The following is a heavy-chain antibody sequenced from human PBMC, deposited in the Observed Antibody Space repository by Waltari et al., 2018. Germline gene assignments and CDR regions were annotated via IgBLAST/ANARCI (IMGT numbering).Heavy chain of an antibody. V-gene: IGHV3-30*02. CDR1: GFTFSSSG. CDR2: IRYDGSNK. Sequence: QVQLVESGGGVVQPGGSLRLSCAASGFTFSSSGMHWVRQAPGKGLEWVAFIRYDGSNKYYADSVKGRFTISRDNSKNTLYLQMNSLRAEDTAVYYCAKPYNWNYARDYWGQGTLVTVSS. D-gene: IGHD1-7*01. CDR3: AKPYNWNYARDY. J-gene: IGHJ4*02.